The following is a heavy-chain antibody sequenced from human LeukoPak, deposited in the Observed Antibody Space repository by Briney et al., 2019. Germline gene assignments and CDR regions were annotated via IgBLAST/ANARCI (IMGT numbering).Heavy chain of an antibody. CDR3: AEGELVVAGTFFDW. CDR1: GFTFSSYA. V-gene: IGHV3-23*01. Sequence: PGGSLRLSCAASGFTFSSYAMSWVRQAPGKGLEWVSAISGSGGSTYYADSVKGRFTISRDNSKNTLYLKMNSLRAEDTAVYYCAEGELVVAGTFFDWWGQGTLVTVSS. CDR2: ISGSGGST. J-gene: IGHJ4*02. D-gene: IGHD6-19*01.